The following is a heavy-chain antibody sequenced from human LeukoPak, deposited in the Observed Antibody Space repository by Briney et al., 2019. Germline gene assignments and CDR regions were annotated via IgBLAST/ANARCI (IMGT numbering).Heavy chain of an antibody. CDR1: GFTFNSYG. J-gene: IGHJ6*03. Sequence: GGSLRLSCAASGFTFNSYGMSWVRQAPGKGLDWVSGISGRGGSTYYADSVKGRFTISRDNSKNTLYLQMNSLRAEDTAIYYCAKVGDYAYYHYYMDVWGKGTTVTVSS. CDR2: ISGRGGST. CDR3: AKVGDYAYYHYYMDV. V-gene: IGHV3-23*01. D-gene: IGHD4-17*01.